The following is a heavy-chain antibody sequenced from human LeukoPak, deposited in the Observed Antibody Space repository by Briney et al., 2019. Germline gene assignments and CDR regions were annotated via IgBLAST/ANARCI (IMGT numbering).Heavy chain of an antibody. CDR1: GFTFDDYA. D-gene: IGHD2-2*01. CDR2: TSWNSGSI. CDR3: ARHFCSSTSCSN. V-gene: IGHV3-9*03. J-gene: IGHJ4*02. Sequence: GRSLRLSCAASGFTFDDYAMHWVRQAPGKGLEWVSGTSWNSGSIGYADSVKGRFTISRDNAKNSLYLQMNSLRTEDMAVYYCARHFCSSTSCSNWGQGTLVTVSS.